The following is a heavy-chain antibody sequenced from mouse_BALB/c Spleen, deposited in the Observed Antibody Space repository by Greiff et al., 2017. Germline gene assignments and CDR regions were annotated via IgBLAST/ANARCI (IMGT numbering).Heavy chain of an antibody. CDR2: ISSGSSTI. CDR1: GFTFSSFG. D-gene: IGHD1-1*01. V-gene: IGHV5-17*02. J-gene: IGHJ3*01. Sequence: EVQLVESGGGLVQPGGSRKLSCAASGFTFSSFGMHWVRQAPEKGLEWVAYISSGSSTIYYADTVKGRFTISRDNPKNTLFLQMTSLRSEDTAMYYCARDGSSYEDRSWFAYWGQGTLVTVSA. CDR3: ARDGSSYEDRSWFAY.